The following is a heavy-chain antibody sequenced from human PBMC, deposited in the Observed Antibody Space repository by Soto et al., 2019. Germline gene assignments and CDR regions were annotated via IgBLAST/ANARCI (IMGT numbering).Heavy chain of an antibody. CDR1: GGSISSSSYY. CDR3: ASWPYAHDYGDYFSSLMLHFDY. Sequence: PSETLSLTCTVSGGSISSSSYYWGWIRQPPGKGLEWIGSIYYSGSTYYNPSLKSRVTISVDTSKNQFSLKLSSVTAADTAVYYCASWPYAHDYGDYFSSLMLHFDYWGQGTLVTVSS. V-gene: IGHV4-39*01. D-gene: IGHD4-17*01. J-gene: IGHJ4*02. CDR2: IYYSGST.